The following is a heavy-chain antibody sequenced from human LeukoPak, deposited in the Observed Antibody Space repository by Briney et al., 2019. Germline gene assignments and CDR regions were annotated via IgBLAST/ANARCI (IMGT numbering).Heavy chain of an antibody. CDR2: IGTDGAYT. V-gene: IGHV3-74*01. CDR1: GFTFSNYW. J-gene: IGHJ4*02. CDR3: VRDGQELAFDK. Sequence: GGSLRVSCVASGFTFSNYWMHWVRPTPEGGVVWGSRIGTDGAYTSSADSVKGRFTMSRDNAKNSLYLQMNSLRVEDTAVYYCVRDGQELAFDKWGQGTLVTVSS. D-gene: IGHD1-1*01.